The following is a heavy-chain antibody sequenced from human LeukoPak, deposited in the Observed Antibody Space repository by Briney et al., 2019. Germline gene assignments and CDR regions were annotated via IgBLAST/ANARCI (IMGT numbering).Heavy chain of an antibody. CDR2: IIPVLGIT. CDR1: GGTFSNYT. CDR3: ARGPPPTYYYDSSGNSFDY. V-gene: IGHV1-69*02. D-gene: IGHD3-22*01. J-gene: IGHJ4*02. Sequence: SVKVSCKASGGTFSNYTFSWVRQAPGQGLEWMGRIIPVLGITDYAQRFQGRVTITADKYTNTAYMKLSSLRSEDTAVYYCARGPPPTYYYDSSGNSFDYWGQGTLVTVSS.